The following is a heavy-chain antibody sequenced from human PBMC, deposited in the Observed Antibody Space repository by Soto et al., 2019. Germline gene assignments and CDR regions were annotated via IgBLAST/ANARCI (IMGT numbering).Heavy chain of an antibody. CDR2: IDPSDSYT. CDR3: ARGDPAIVRQGVDV. V-gene: IGHV5-10-1*01. Sequence: GESLKISCEGSGYTFTSYYITWARQLPGKGLEWMGRIDPSDSYTTYNPSFQGHVTISADKSIRTAYLQWSSLEASDSAMYYCARGDPAIVRQGVDVWGQGTPVTVSS. CDR1: GYTFTSYY. J-gene: IGHJ6*02. D-gene: IGHD3-10*01.